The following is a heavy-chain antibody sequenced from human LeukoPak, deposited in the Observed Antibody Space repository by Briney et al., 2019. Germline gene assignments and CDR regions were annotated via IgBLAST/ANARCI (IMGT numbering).Heavy chain of an antibody. CDR3: ARQFLVGSTFHAFDL. CDR1: DGSISTFY. Sequence: SETLSLTCTVSDGSISTFYWSWIRQPPGKGLEWIGYIYYNGNTKYNPSLKSRVTISVDTSKKQFSLKLTSVTAADMAVYFCARQFLVGSTFHAFDLWGQGTRVTVSS. J-gene: IGHJ3*01. D-gene: IGHD1-26*01. V-gene: IGHV4-59*08. CDR2: IYYNGNT.